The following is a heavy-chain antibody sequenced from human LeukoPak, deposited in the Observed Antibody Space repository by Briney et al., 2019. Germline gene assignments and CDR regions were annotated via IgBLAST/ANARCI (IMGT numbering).Heavy chain of an antibody. Sequence: GGSLRLSCAASGFTVSSNYMNWVRQAPGKGLEWVSSISSTSRSIYYADSVKGRFTISRDNSKNSLYLQMNSLRAEDTAVYYCARMRVGFGRLSGWSAFDVWGQGILVTVSS. CDR1: GFTVSSNY. J-gene: IGHJ3*01. CDR2: ISSTSRSI. CDR3: ARMRVGFGRLSGWSAFDV. D-gene: IGHD6-19*01. V-gene: IGHV3-21*01.